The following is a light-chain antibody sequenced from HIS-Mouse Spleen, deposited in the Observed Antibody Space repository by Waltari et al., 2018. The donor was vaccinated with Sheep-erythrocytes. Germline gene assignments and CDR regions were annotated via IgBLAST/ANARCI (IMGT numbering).Light chain of an antibody. CDR3: SSYTSSSTWV. J-gene: IGLJ3*02. V-gene: IGLV2-14*03. CDR2: DVS. CDR1: SSDVGGYNY. Sequence: QSALTQPASVSGSPGQSITISCPGTSSDVGGYNYVSWYQQHPGKAPKLMIYDVSNRPSGVSNSVAGAKSGNTASLTISGLQAEDEADYYCSSYTSSSTWVFGGGTKLTVL.